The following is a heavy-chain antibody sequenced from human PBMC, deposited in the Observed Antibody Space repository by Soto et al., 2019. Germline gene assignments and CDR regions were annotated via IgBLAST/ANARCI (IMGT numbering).Heavy chain of an antibody. V-gene: IGHV4-4*02. CDR1: GGSISSSNW. D-gene: IGHD6-13*01. J-gene: IGHJ2*01. CDR2: IYHSGST. Sequence: AVSGGSISSSNWWSWVRQPPGKGLEWIGEIYHSGSTNYNPSLKSRVTISVDKSKSQFSLKLSSVTAADTAVYYCASHSIAAAGTQRYFDLWGRGTLVTVSS. CDR3: ASHSIAAAGTQRYFDL.